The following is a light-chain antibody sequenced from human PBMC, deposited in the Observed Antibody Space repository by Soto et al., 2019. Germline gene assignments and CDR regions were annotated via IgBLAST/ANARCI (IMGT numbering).Light chain of an antibody. J-gene: IGKJ5*01. CDR2: DAS. Sequence: EIVLTQSPATLSLSPGERATLSCRASQGVSSYLAWYQQKPGQAPRLLIYDASNRATGIPARFSGSGSGTDFTLTISSLEPEDFAVYYCQQRSNWPGAFGQGTRLEI. V-gene: IGKV3-11*01. CDR1: QGVSSY. CDR3: QQRSNWPGA.